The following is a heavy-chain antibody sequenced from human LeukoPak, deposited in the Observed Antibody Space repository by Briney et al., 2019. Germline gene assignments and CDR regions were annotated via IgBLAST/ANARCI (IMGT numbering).Heavy chain of an antibody. Sequence: PGGSLRLSCAASGFTFSGYAMSWVRQAPGKGLEWVSAISGSGGSTYYADSVKGRFTISRDNSKNTLYLQMNSLRAEDTAVYYCAKDQGYSYGSGPWGQGTLVTVSS. CDR1: GFTFSGYA. J-gene: IGHJ5*02. CDR3: AKDQGYSYGSGP. CDR2: ISGSGGST. D-gene: IGHD5-18*01. V-gene: IGHV3-23*01.